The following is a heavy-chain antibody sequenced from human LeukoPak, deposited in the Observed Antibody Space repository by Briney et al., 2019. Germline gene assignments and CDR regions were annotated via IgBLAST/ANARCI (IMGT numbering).Heavy chain of an antibody. CDR3: VRGWSDY. D-gene: IGHD2-15*01. J-gene: IGHJ4*02. Sequence: GGSLRLSCAASGFTFSNYWMSWVRQAPGKGLEWVANIKQDGSEKYYVNSVKGRFTISRDNAKNSLYLQMNSLRVEDTAVYFCVRGWSDYWGQGTLVTVSS. CDR2: IKQDGSEK. CDR1: GFTFSNYW. V-gene: IGHV3-7*01.